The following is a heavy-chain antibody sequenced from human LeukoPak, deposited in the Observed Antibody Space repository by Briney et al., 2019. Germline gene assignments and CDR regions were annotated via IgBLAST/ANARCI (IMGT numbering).Heavy chain of an antibody. CDR2: ITSSSSFI. CDR3: ARVVGISAAGDY. Sequence: PGEPLRLSCVGSGFTFSSYTLSWVRQAPGKGLEWVSSITSSSSFIYYADSVKGRFTISRGNAKNSLFLQMNSLRADDTAVYFCARVVGISAAGDYWGQGTLVTVSS. CDR1: GFTFSSYT. J-gene: IGHJ4*02. D-gene: IGHD6-13*01. V-gene: IGHV3-21*03.